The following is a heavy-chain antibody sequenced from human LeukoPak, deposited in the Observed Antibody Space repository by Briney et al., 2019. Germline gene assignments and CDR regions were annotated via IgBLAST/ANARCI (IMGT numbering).Heavy chain of an antibody. J-gene: IGHJ6*02. CDR3: ARETFYYGFDV. CDR2: LYSGGET. Sequence: GGSLRLSCAASGFTVSSNYMSWVRQAPGMGLECVSVLYSGGETYYADSVKGRFTISRDNSQNTLHLQMSSLRAEDTAVYYCARETFYYGFDVWGQGTTVTVSS. CDR1: GFTVSSNY. V-gene: IGHV3-66*01.